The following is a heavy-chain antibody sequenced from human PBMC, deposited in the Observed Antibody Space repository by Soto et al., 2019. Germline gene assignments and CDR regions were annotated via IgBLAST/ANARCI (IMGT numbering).Heavy chain of an antibody. CDR2: IIPIFGTA. CDR3: ARDTLPRHCSSTSCYGGFFDF. CDR1: GGTFSSYA. V-gene: IGHV1-69*13. Sequence: SVNVSCKASGGTFSSYAISWVRQAPGQGLEWMGGIIPIFGTANYAQKFQGRVTITADESTSTAYMELSSLRSEDTAVYYCARDTLPRHCSSTSCYGGFFDFTGQGTLVTVGS. D-gene: IGHD2-2*01. J-gene: IGHJ4*02.